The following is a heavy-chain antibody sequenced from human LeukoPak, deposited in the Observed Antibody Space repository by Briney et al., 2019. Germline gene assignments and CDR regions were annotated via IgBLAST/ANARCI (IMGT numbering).Heavy chain of an antibody. Sequence: SETLSLTCAVSGDSMNSSNWWSWVRQSPGKGLEWIGEIYQGGRTNYKSSLKSRVSISVDKSRNQLSLKLTSVTAADTAVYYCARGDASGYPDYWGQGTLVTVSS. J-gene: IGHJ4*02. CDR3: ARGDASGYPDY. CDR2: IYQGGRT. CDR1: GDSMNSSNW. V-gene: IGHV4-4*02. D-gene: IGHD3-22*01.